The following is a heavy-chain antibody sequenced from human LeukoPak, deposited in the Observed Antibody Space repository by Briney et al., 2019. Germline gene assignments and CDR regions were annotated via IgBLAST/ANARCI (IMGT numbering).Heavy chain of an antibody. J-gene: IGHJ5*02. CDR1: GGSISSSNW. Sequence: SGTLSLTCAVSGGSISSSNWWSWVRQPPGKGLEWIGEIYHSGSTNYNPSLKSRVTISVDTSKNQFSLKLSSVTAADTAVYYCARGAADYDYVWGSYRPYNWFDPWGQGTLVTVSS. CDR2: IYHSGST. V-gene: IGHV4-4*02. CDR3: ARGAADYDYVWGSYRPYNWFDP. D-gene: IGHD3-16*02.